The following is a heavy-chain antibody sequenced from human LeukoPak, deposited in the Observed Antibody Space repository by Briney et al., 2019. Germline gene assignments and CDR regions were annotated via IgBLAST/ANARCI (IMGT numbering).Heavy chain of an antibody. Sequence: PGGSLRLSCAASGFTFSSYAMSWVRQAPGKGLEWVSAISGSGGSTYYADSVKGRFTLSRDNSKNTPYLQMNSLRAEDTAVYYCAKDLLAGYGVAHDAFDIWGQGTMVTVSS. CDR2: ISGSGGST. J-gene: IGHJ3*02. CDR3: AKDLLAGYGVAHDAFDI. V-gene: IGHV3-23*01. D-gene: IGHD4-17*01. CDR1: GFTFSSYA.